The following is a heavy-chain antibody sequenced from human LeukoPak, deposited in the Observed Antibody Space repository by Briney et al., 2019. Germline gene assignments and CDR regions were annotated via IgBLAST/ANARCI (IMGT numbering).Heavy chain of an antibody. Sequence: GGSLRLSCAASGFTFSSYWMRWVRQAPGKGLVWVSRINSDGSSTSYADSVKGRFTISRDNAKNTLYLQMNSLRAEDTAVYYCARAFTGDAFDIWGQGTMVTVSS. D-gene: IGHD4-11*01. CDR2: INSDGSST. J-gene: IGHJ3*02. CDR1: GFTFSSYW. CDR3: ARAFTGDAFDI. V-gene: IGHV3-74*01.